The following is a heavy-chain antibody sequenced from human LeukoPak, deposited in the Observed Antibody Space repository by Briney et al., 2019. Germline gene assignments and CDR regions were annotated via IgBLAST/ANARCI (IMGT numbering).Heavy chain of an antibody. V-gene: IGHV4-4*02. Sequence: PSETLSLTCGVSGGSVSSTNWWTWVRPPPGKGLEWIGEVHLDGRTNYSPSLESRLTMSVDLSENHSSLKLTSVTAADTAVYYCAREGGFYRPLDYSGQGTLVTVSS. CDR1: GGSVSSTNW. J-gene: IGHJ4*02. CDR2: VHLDGRT. D-gene: IGHD3-3*01. CDR3: AREGGFYRPLDY.